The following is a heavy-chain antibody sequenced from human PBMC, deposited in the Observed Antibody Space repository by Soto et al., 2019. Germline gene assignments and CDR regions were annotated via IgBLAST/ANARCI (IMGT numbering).Heavy chain of an antibody. Sequence: QVQLVQSGAEEKKPGASVKVSCKASGYTFTGYAMHWVRQAPGQRLEWMGWINAGNGNTKYSQKLQGRVTITRDTSASAAYMELSSLSSEDTAVYYWARAVAVPADFDYWGQGTLVTVSS. D-gene: IGHD6-19*01. V-gene: IGHV1-3*05. CDR2: INAGNGNT. J-gene: IGHJ4*02. CDR3: ARAVAVPADFDY. CDR1: GYTFTGYA.